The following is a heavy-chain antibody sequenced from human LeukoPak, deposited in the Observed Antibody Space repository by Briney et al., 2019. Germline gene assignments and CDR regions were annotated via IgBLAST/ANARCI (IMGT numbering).Heavy chain of an antibody. D-gene: IGHD2/OR15-2a*01. Sequence: GGSLRLSCAASGFTFSSYGMHWVRQAPGKGLEWVAFIRYDGSNKYYADSVKGRFTISRDNPKNTLYLQMNSLRAEDTAVYYCAKEPPTLLPPWGQGTLVTVSS. CDR2: IRYDGSNK. CDR1: GFTFSSYG. CDR3: AKEPPTLLPP. J-gene: IGHJ5*02. V-gene: IGHV3-30*02.